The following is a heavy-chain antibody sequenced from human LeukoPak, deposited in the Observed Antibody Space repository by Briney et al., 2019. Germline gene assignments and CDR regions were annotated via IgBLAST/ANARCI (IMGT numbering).Heavy chain of an antibody. CDR1: GFTFSSYG. V-gene: IGHV3-7*01. CDR2: IQQDGSEK. Sequence: GRSLRLSCAASGFTFSSYGMHWVRQAPGKGLEWVASIQQDGSEKYYVDPVKGRFTISRDNAKNSLYLQMNSLRGEDTAVYYCAKKLGTPGPWGQGTLVTVSS. J-gene: IGHJ5*02. CDR3: AKKLGTPGP. D-gene: IGHD4-23*01.